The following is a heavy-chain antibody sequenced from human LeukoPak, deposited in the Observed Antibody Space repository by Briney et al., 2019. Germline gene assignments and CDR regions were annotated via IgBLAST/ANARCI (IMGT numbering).Heavy chain of an antibody. Sequence: SETLSLTCAVYGGSFSGYYWSWIRQPPGKGLEWIGEINHSGSTNYNPSLKSRVTISVDTSKNQFSLKLSSVTAADTAVYYCARVGGFGSSTNQDAFDIWGQGTMVTVSS. D-gene: IGHD2-2*01. CDR3: ARVGGFGSSTNQDAFDI. V-gene: IGHV4-34*01. J-gene: IGHJ3*02. CDR2: INHSGST. CDR1: GGSFSGYY.